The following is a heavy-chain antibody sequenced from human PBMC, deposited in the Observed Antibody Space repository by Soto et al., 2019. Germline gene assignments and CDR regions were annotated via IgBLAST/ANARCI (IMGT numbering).Heavy chain of an antibody. CDR2: IDPSDSYT. CDR3: ARLSSSSWYNYYYGMDV. V-gene: IGHV5-10-1*01. Sequence: PGESLKISCKGSGYSFTNYWISWVRQMPGKGLEWMGTIDPSDSYTIYSPSFQGHVTISADKSITTAYLQWSSLKASDTAMYYCARLSSSSWYNYYYGMDVWGQGTTVTVSS. D-gene: IGHD6-13*01. J-gene: IGHJ6*02. CDR1: GYSFTNYW.